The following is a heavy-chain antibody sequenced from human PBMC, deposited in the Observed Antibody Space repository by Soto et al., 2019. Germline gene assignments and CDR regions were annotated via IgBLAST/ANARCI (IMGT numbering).Heavy chain of an antibody. CDR3: ARESPFHRSSASYSCYYGMDV. V-gene: IGHV1-8*01. D-gene: IGHD6-6*01. Sequence: ASVKVCCGASGDTLTRYEVNWVGMGTGPGLERMGWMNPKRGNTGYAQTCQGRVTMTRNTSISTHYMELSSLRSDDSAVYYCARESPFHRSSASYSCYYGMDVWRQGTTVTVSS. CDR2: MNPKRGNT. CDR1: GDTLTRYE. J-gene: IGHJ6*02.